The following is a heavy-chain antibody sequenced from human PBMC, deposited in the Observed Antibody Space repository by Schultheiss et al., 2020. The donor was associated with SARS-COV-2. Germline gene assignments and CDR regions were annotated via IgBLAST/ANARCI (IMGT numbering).Heavy chain of an antibody. J-gene: IGHJ6*02. CDR2: INPSGGST. Sequence: ASVKVSCKASGYTFTSYYMHWVRQAPGQGLEWMGIINPSGGSTSYAQKFQGRVTMTEDTSTDTAYMELSSLRSEDTAVYYCATFRTLSSGKTHTYSTSVYYYYYYGMDVWGQGTTVTVSS. CDR1: GYTFTSYY. CDR3: ATFRTLSSGKTHTYSTSVYYYYYYGMDV. D-gene: IGHD3-22*01. V-gene: IGHV1-46*01.